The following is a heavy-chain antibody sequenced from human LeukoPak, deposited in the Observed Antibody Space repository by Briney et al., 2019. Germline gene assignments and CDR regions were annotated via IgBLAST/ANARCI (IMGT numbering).Heavy chain of an antibody. CDR2: INHSGST. CDR3: ARSMTPPNNYYMDV. D-gene: IGHD2-8*01. V-gene: IGHV4-34*01. CDR1: GGSFSGYY. J-gene: IGHJ6*03. Sequence: SETLSLTCAVYGGSFSGYYWSWIRQPPGKGLEWIGEINHSGSTYYNASLKSRVTISVDTSKNQFSLKLSSVTAADTAVYYCARSMTPPNNYYMDVWGKGTTVTISS.